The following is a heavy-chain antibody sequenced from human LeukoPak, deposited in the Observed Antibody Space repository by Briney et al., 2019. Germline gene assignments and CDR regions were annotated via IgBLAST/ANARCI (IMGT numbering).Heavy chain of an antibody. CDR1: GYSISSGYY. J-gene: IGHJ6*03. D-gene: IGHD3-10*01. CDR3: ARDDHWFGEYLYYYYYMDV. CDR2: IDHSGST. V-gene: IGHV4-38-2*02. Sequence: TSETLSLTCSVSGYSISSGYYWGWIRQPPGQGLEWIGSIDHSGSTYYNPSLKSRVTISVVTSKNQFSLKLRSVTAADTAVYYCARDDHWFGEYLYYYYYMDVWGKGTTVTISS.